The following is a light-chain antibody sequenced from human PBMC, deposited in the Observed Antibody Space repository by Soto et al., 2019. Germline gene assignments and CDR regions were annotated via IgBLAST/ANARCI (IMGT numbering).Light chain of an antibody. CDR2: YNS. CDR1: KIGSKS. J-gene: IGLJ2*01. Sequence: SYELTQPPSVSVAPGKTARITCGGNKIGSKSVHWYQQQPGQAPVLVIYYNSDRPSGIPERFSGSNSGNTATLTISRVEAGDEADYYCQVWDSSSDPVVFGGGTKLTVL. CDR3: QVWDSSSDPVV. V-gene: IGLV3-21*04.